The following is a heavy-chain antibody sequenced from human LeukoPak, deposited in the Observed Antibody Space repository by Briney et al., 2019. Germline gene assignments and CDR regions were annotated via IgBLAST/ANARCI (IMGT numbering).Heavy chain of an antibody. CDR2: IYYSGST. D-gene: IGHD3-22*01. Sequence: SETLSLTCTASGGSISSGGYYWSWIRQHPGKGLEWIGYIYYSGSTYYNPSLKSRVTISVDTSKNQFSLKLSSVTAADTAVYYCARKSYYYDSSGYLPYWYFDLWGRGTLVTVSS. J-gene: IGHJ2*01. V-gene: IGHV4-31*03. CDR1: GGSISSGGYY. CDR3: ARKSYYYDSSGYLPYWYFDL.